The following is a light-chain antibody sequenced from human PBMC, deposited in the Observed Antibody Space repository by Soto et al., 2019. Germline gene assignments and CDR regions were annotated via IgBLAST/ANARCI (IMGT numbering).Light chain of an antibody. CDR3: QQYDSSPRT. CDR1: QSLRSTS. J-gene: IGKJ1*01. Sequence: EIVLTQSPRTLSLSPGERATLSCLASQSLRSTSLAWYQQKPGQAPRLLISGASTRAADIPDRFSGSGSGTDFTLTIGRLEPEDLAVYYCQQYDSSPRTFGQGTKVDI. V-gene: IGKV3-20*01. CDR2: GAS.